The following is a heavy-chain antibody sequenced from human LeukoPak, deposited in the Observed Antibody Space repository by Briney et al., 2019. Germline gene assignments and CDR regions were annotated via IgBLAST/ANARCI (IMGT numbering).Heavy chain of an antibody. CDR1: GGSISSYY. D-gene: IGHD2-2*01. CDR3: ASSVPAATNWFDP. V-gene: IGHV4-59*12. CDR2: IYYSGST. Sequence: SETLSLTCTVSGGSISSYYWSWIRQPPGKGLEWIGYIYYSGSTNYNPSLKSRVTISVDTSKNQFSLKLSSVTAADTAVYYCASSVPAATNWFDPWGQGTLVTVSS. J-gene: IGHJ5*02.